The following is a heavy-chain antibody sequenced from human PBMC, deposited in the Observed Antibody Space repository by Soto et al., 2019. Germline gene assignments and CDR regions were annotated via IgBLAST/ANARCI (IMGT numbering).Heavy chain of an antibody. Sequence: PSETLSLTCTFSGGSISLYYWSWIRQPPGVGLEWIGSIYHTGNAYYNPSLKSRVTISVDTSKNQFSLKVTSVTAADTALYYCARDYFDSSDYTTNWFDPWGQGTLVTVS. V-gene: IGHV4-59*05. CDR2: IYHTGNA. D-gene: IGHD3-22*01. CDR1: GGSISLYY. J-gene: IGHJ5*02. CDR3: ARDYFDSSDYTTNWFDP.